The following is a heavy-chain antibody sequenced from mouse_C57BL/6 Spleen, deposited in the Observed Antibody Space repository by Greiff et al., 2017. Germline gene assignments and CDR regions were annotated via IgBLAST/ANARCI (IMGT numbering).Heavy chain of an antibody. CDR3: ARHVYDYDAGDWFAY. Sequence: EVQRVESGGGLVKPGGSLKLSCAASGFTFSSSTMSWVRQTPEKRLEWVATISGGGGNTYYPDSVKGRFTISRDNAKNTLYLQMSSLRSEDTALYYCARHVYDYDAGDWFAYWGQGGLVTVCA. CDR1: GFTFSSST. J-gene: IGHJ3*01. CDR2: ISGGGGNT. D-gene: IGHD2-4*01. V-gene: IGHV5-9*01.